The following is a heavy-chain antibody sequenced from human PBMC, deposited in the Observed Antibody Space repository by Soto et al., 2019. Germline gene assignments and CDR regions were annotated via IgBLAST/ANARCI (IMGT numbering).Heavy chain of an antibody. V-gene: IGHV6-1*01. CDR2: TYYRSKWYN. CDR3: ARDDTYSSSLVHYYYGMDV. J-gene: IGHJ6*02. CDR1: GDSVSSNSAA. Sequence: QTLSLTCAISGDSVSSNSAAWNWIRQSPSRGLEWLGRTYYRSKWYNDYAVSVKSRITINPDTSKNQFSLQLNSVTPEDTAVYYCARDDTYSSSLVHYYYGMDVWGQGTTVAVSS. D-gene: IGHD6-6*01.